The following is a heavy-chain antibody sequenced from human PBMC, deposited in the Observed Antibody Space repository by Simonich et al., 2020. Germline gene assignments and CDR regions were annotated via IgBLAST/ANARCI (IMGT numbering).Heavy chain of an antibody. V-gene: IGHV4-39*01. CDR3: ATQVDKTGEIDY. Sequence: QLQLQESGPGLVKPSETLSLPCTVPGGTNNNSYYWGWFRQPPGKGLGWIGSIYFSGSTYNNPPLKRRVTISVDTSKNQCALKLSSVTAADTAVYYCATQVDKTGEIDYWGQGTLVTVSS. CDR1: GGTNNNSYY. J-gene: IGHJ4*02. D-gene: IGHD7-27*01. CDR2: IYFSGST.